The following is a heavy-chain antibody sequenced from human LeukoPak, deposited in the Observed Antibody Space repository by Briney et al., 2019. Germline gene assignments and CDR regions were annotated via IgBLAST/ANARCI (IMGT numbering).Heavy chain of an antibody. CDR1: GGSISSYY. V-gene: IGHV4-59*01. CDR3: AGSYDLLTGQRE. Sequence: PSETLSLPCTVSGGSISSYYWSWIRQPPGKGLEWIGYIYYSGSTKYNPSLKSRVTISVHTSKNQFSLKLSSVTAADTAVYYCAGSYDLLTGQREWGQGTLVTVS. D-gene: IGHD3-9*01. CDR2: IYYSGST. J-gene: IGHJ4*02.